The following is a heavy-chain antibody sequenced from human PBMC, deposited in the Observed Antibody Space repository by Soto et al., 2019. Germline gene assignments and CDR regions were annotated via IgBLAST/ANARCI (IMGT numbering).Heavy chain of an antibody. J-gene: IGHJ6*02. CDR1: GGTFSSYT. CDR3: AREYSSSTSCHFCHPPGAYYYYYYGMDV. Sequence: QVQLVQSGAEVKKPGSSVKVSCKASGGTFSSYTISWVRQAPGQGLEWMGRIIPILGIANYAQKFQGRVTITADKSTSTAYMELSSLRSEDTAVYYCAREYSSSTSCHFCHPPGAYYYYYYGMDVWGQGTTVTVSS. V-gene: IGHV1-69*08. D-gene: IGHD2-2*01. CDR2: IIPILGIA.